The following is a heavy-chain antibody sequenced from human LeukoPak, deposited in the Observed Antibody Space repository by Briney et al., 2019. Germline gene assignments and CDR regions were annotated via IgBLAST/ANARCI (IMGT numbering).Heavy chain of an antibody. D-gene: IGHD3-22*01. J-gene: IGHJ5*02. CDR3: ARDPIKYYYDSSGYYYESWFDP. CDR2: INPNSGGT. CDR1: GYTLTGYY. Sequence: ASVKVSCKASGYTLTGYYMHWVRQAPGQGLEWMGWINPNSGGTNYAQKFQGRVTMTRDTSISTAYMELSRLRSDDTAVYYCARDPIKYYYDSSGYYYESWFDPWGQGTLVTVSS. V-gene: IGHV1-2*02.